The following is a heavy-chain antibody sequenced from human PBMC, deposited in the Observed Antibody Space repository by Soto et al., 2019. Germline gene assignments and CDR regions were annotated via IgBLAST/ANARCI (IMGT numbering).Heavy chain of an antibody. Sequence: QLQLQESGPGLVKPSETLSLICTVSGGSMSSSSYYWGWISQPPGKGLEWIGSIYYSGSTYYNPSLKSRVTISVDTSKNQFSLKLSSVTAADTAVYYCARQYDSSDYYYYYGMDVWGQGTTVTVSS. J-gene: IGHJ6*02. CDR2: IYYSGST. V-gene: IGHV4-39*01. CDR1: GGSMSSSSYY. D-gene: IGHD3-22*01. CDR3: ARQYDSSDYYYYYGMDV.